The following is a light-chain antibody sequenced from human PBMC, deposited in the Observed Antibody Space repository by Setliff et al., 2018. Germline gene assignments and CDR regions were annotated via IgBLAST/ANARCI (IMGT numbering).Light chain of an antibody. CDR1: SSDVGGYNY. J-gene: IGLJ1*01. CDR3: CSHTISSTRV. CDR2: NVG. V-gene: IGLV2-14*01. Sequence: QPASVSGSPGQSITISCTGTSSDVGGYNYVSWYQQHPGKAPKLMIYNVGNRPSGVSNRFSGSKSGNTASLTISGLQAEDEADYYCCSHTISSTRVFGTGTKVTVL.